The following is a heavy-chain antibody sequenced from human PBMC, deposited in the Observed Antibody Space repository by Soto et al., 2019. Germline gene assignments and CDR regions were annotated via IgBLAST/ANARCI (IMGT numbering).Heavy chain of an antibody. V-gene: IGHV4-59*01. D-gene: IGHD2-15*01. CDR2: ISSSGIP. J-gene: IGHJ6*02. Sequence: SETLSLTCNVSGASMNNYFWSWIRQATGRGLEWIGYISSSGIPTYTPSLKSRLTISVDASKDEFSLKLNSMAAADTATYYCARLFMAGAPGSYSTGLDVWGQGTTVTVSS. CDR3: ARLFMAGAPGSYSTGLDV. CDR1: GASMNNYF.